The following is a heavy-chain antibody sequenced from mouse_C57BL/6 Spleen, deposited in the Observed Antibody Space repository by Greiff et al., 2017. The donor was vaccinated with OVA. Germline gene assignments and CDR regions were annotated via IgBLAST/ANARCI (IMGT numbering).Heavy chain of an antibody. J-gene: IGHJ3*01. D-gene: IGHD1-1*01. CDR2: IYPRSGNT. CDR3: ARDGSSPPGFAY. V-gene: IGHV1-81*01. Sequence: QVQLKQSGAELARPGASVKLSCKASGYTFTSYGISWVKQRTGQGLEWIGEIYPRSGNTYYNEKFKGKATLTADKSSSTAYMELRSLTSEDSAVYFCARDGSSPPGFAYWGQGTLVTVSA. CDR1: GYTFTSYG.